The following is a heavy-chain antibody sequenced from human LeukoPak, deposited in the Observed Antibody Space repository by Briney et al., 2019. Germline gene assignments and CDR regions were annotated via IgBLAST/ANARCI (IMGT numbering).Heavy chain of an antibody. Sequence: GASVTVSCKASGYTFTGYYMHWVRQAPGQGLEWMGWINPNSGGTNYAQKFQGRVTMTRDTSISRAYMELSRLRSDDTAVYYCASEGEVVASVGDIVVGESVPNDYWGQGTLVTVSS. V-gene: IGHV1-2*02. D-gene: IGHD2-2*01. CDR1: GYTFTGYY. CDR2: INPNSGGT. CDR3: ASEGEVVASVGDIVVGESVPNDY. J-gene: IGHJ4*02.